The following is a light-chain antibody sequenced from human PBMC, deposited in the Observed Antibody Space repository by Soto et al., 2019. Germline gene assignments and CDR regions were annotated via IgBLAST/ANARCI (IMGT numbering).Light chain of an antibody. CDR3: SSYTSSSRDEL. J-gene: IGLJ2*01. V-gene: IGLV2-14*01. CDR1: SSDVGGYNY. Sequence: QSALTQPASVSGSPGQSITISCTGTSSDVGGYNYVSWYQQHPGKAPKLMIYDVSNRPSGVSNRFSGSKSGNTASLTISGLQAEDEADYYCSSYTSSSRDELFGGGTKVTVL. CDR2: DVS.